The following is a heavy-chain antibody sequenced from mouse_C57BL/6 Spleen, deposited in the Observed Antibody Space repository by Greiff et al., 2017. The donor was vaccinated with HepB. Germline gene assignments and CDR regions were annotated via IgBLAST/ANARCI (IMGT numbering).Heavy chain of an antibody. D-gene: IGHD4-1*01. V-gene: IGHV14-4*01. CDR3: TTTGPFAY. J-gene: IGHJ3*01. CDR1: GFNIKDDY. CDR2: IDPENGDT. Sequence: VQLQQSGAELVRPGASVKLSCTASGFNIKDDYMHWVKQRPEQGLEWIGWIDPENGDTEYASKFQGKATITADTSSTTAYLQLSSLTSEYTAVYYCTTTGPFAYWGQGTLVTVSA.